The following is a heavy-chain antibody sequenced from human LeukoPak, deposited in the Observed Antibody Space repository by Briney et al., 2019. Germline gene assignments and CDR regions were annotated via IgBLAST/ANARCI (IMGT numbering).Heavy chain of an antibody. CDR1: GYSFTSYC. Sequence: GESLKISCKVSGYSFTSYCIGWVRQMPGKGLEWMGIIYPGDSGPTYSPSFQGQLTISVDKYINTAYLQWSSLQASDTAMYYCGMSGDRVPLQDDVFDVWGQGTMVTVST. CDR2: IYPGDSGP. D-gene: IGHD1-26*01. V-gene: IGHV5-51*01. CDR3: GMSGDRVPLQDDVFDV. J-gene: IGHJ3*01.